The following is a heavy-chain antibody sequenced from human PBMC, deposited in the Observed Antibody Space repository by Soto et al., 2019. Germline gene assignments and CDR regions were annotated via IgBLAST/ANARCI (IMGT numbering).Heavy chain of an antibody. Sequence: EVQLLESGGGLVQPGGSLRLSCAASGFTFSSYAMSWVRQAPGKGLEWVSAISGSGGSTYYADSVKGRFTISRDNSKNTLYLQMNSLRAEDTAVYYCAKGAESITGTTVGWDYFDYWGQGTLVTVSS. J-gene: IGHJ4*02. CDR3: AKGAESITGTTVGWDYFDY. CDR1: GFTFSSYA. CDR2: ISGSGGST. V-gene: IGHV3-23*01. D-gene: IGHD1-7*01.